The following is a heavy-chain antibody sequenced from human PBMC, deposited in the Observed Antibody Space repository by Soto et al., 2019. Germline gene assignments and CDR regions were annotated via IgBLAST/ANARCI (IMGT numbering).Heavy chain of an antibody. J-gene: IGHJ6*01. D-gene: IGHD2-2*03. CDR2: ISSSSSYI. CDR3: ARDGYCSSSSCSYGRDV. V-gene: IGHV3-21*01. CDR1: GFTFSSYS. Sequence: GGSLRLSCAASGFTFSSYSMNWVRQAPGKGLEWVSSISSSSSYIYYADSVKGRFTISRDNAKNSLYLQMHSLRAEDTAVYYCARDGYCSSSSCSYGRDVWGQGTTVTVSS.